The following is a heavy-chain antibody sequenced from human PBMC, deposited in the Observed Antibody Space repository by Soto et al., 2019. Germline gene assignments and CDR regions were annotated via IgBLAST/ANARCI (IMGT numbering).Heavy chain of an antibody. Sequence: QVQLVQSGAEVKKPGSSVKVSCKASGGTFSSYTISWVRQAPGQGLEWMGRIIPILGIANYAQKFQGRVTIXXDXSXXTAYMELSSLRSEDTAVYYCARALRYFDWFPTSDLWGRGTLVTVSS. CDR1: GGTFSSYT. CDR3: ARALRYFDWFPTSDL. CDR2: IIPILGIA. V-gene: IGHV1-69*02. D-gene: IGHD3-9*01. J-gene: IGHJ2*01.